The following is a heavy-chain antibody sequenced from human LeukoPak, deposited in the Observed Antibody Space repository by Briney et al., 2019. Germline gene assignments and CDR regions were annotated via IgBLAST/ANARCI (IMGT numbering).Heavy chain of an antibody. V-gene: IGHV4-34*01. CDR3: ARGLTYYYGSGSSRPADY. J-gene: IGHJ4*02. CDR1: GGSFSGYY. Sequence: PSETLSLTCAVYGGSFSGYYWGWIRQPPGKGLEWIGEINHSGSTNYNPSLKSRVTISVDTSKNQFSLKLSSVTAADTAVYYCARGLTYYYGSGSSRPADYWGQGTLVTVSS. D-gene: IGHD3-10*01. CDR2: INHSGST.